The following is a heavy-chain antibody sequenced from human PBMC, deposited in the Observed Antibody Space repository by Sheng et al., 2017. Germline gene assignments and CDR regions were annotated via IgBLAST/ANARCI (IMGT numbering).Heavy chain of an antibody. D-gene: IGHD6-13*01. CDR3: AKDHRSSWGEGYYYYMDV. CDR2: IQYDGNNK. J-gene: IGHJ6*03. Sequence: QVRLVESGGGVVQPGGSLRLSCAASGFTFSSYGMHWVRQAPGKGLEWVAFIQYDGNNKYYADSVKGRFAISRDNSKNMLFLQMNSLRAEDTAVYYCAKDHRSSWGEGYYYYMDVWGKGTTVTVSS. V-gene: IGHV3-30*02. CDR1: GFTFSSYG.